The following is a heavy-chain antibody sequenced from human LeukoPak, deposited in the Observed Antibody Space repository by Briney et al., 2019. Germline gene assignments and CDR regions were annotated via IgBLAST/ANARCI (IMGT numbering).Heavy chain of an antibody. J-gene: IGHJ4*02. D-gene: IGHD3-22*01. Sequence: PSETLSLTCTVSGGSVSNATYYWSWIRQPAGEGLEWIGRIYSSGRTYYNPSLKSRVTISMDTSKNQFSLKLSSVTAADTAVYYCVYDSSGYLDYWGQGTLVTVSS. V-gene: IGHV4-61*02. CDR2: IYSSGRT. CDR1: GGSVSNATYY. CDR3: VYDSSGYLDY.